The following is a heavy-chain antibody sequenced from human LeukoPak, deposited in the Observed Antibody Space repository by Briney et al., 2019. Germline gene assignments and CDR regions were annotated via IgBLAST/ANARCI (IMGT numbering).Heavy chain of an antibody. CDR1: GGTFSSYA. D-gene: IGHD2-2*01. CDR2: IIPIFGTA. CDR3: ARGGYCSSTSCFNWFDP. V-gene: IGHV1-69*05. Sequence: SVKVSXKASGGTFSSYAISWVRQAPGQGLEWMGRIIPIFGTANYAQKFQGRVTITTDESTSTAYMELSSLRSEDTAVYYCARGGYCSSTSCFNWFDPWGQGTLVTVSS. J-gene: IGHJ5*02.